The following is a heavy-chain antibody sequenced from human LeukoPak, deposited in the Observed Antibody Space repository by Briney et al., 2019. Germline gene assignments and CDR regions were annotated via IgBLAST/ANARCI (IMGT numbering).Heavy chain of an antibody. CDR2: IYYSGST. Sequence: PSETLSLTCTVSGGSISSSSYYWGWIRQPPGKGLEWIGSIYYSGSTYYNPSLKSRVTISVDTSKDQFSLKLSSVTAADTAVYYCARELMGDFDYWGQGTLVTVSS. CDR1: GGSISSSSYY. J-gene: IGHJ4*02. D-gene: IGHD3-16*01. CDR3: ARELMGDFDY. V-gene: IGHV4-39*07.